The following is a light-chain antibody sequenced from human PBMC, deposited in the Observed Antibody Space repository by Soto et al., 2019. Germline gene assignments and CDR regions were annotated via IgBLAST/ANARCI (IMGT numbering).Light chain of an antibody. CDR1: SSDVGAYDF. CDR3: SSYTTSSTRV. CDR2: EVS. V-gene: IGLV2-14*03. Sequence: QSVLAQPASVSGSHRQSITISCTGTSSDVGAYDFVSWYQQHPDKAPKLMIYEVSNRPSGVSYRFSGSKSVNTATLTISGLQAEDEADYYCSSYTTSSTRVFGTGTKVTVL. J-gene: IGLJ1*01.